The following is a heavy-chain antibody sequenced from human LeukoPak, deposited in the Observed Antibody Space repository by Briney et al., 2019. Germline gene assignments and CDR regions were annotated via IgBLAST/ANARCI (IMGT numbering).Heavy chain of an antibody. CDR2: ISSSGSTI. CDR3: AREFTAMVYYFDY. D-gene: IGHD5-18*01. CDR1: GFTFSDYY. V-gene: IGHV3-11*01. J-gene: IGHJ4*02. Sequence: GGSLRLSCAASGFTFSDYYMSWIRQAPGKGLEWVSYISSSGSTIYYADSVKGRFTISRDNAKNSLYLQMNSLRAEDTAVYYCAREFTAMVYYFDYWGQGTLVTVSS.